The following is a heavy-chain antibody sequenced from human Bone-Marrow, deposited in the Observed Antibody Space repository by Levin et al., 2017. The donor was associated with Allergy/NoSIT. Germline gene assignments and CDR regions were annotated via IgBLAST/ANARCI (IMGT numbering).Heavy chain of an antibody. CDR2: ISFDGSLT. V-gene: IGHV3-30*18. CDR3: AKDQTAVVYDYDASGFDY. J-gene: IGHJ4*02. D-gene: IGHD3-22*01. Sequence: GGSLRLSCAASGFTFNSYGINWVRQSPGKGLEWVAAISFDGSLTFYRNSVKGRFTISRDNSRNTVYLQMTRLSAEDTAIYYCAKDQTAVVYDYDASGFDYWGQGTVVTVSS. CDR1: GFTFNSYG.